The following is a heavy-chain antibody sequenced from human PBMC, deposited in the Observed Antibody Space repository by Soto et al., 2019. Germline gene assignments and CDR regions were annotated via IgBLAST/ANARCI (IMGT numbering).Heavy chain of an antibody. Sequence: PSETLSLTCAVYGGSFSGYYWSWIRQPPGKGLEWIGEINHSGSTNYNPSLKSRVTISVDTSKNQFSLKLSSVTAADTAVYYCARLWPTTYYYDSSGYHAGYWGQGTLVTV. CDR1: GGSFSGYY. CDR2: INHSGST. J-gene: IGHJ4*02. CDR3: ARLWPTTYYYDSSGYHAGY. V-gene: IGHV4-34*01. D-gene: IGHD3-22*01.